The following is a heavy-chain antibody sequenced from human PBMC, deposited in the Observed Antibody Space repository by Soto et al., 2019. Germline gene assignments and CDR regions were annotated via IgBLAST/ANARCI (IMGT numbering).Heavy chain of an antibody. Sequence: PGGSLRLSCVASGVTFSSYAMSWVRQAPGKGLEWVSAVSKSGLDTNYADFVKGRFTISRDNSKNTVYLQMNSLRLEDTAVYYCSRGPSYSDSYFDHWGQGTLVTVSS. V-gene: IGHV3-23*01. CDR1: GVTFSSYA. CDR3: SRGPSYSDSYFDH. D-gene: IGHD4-17*01. CDR2: VSKSGLDT. J-gene: IGHJ4*02.